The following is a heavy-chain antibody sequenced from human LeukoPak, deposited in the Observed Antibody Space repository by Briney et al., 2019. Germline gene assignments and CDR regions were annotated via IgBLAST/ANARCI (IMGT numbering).Heavy chain of an antibody. CDR2: IYPGDSDT. CDR3: ARLVGYYDSSGYYYFDY. J-gene: IGHJ4*02. CDR1: GYSFTSYW. V-gene: IGHV5-51*01. D-gene: IGHD3-22*01. Sequence: GESLKISCKGSGYSFTSYWIGWVRQMPGKGLEWMGIIYPGDSDTRYSPSFQGQVTISADKSISTAYLQWSSLKASDTAMYYCARLVGYYDSSGYYYFDYWGQGTLVTVSS.